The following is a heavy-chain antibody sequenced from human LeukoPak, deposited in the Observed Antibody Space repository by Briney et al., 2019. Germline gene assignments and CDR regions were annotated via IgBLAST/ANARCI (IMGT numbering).Heavy chain of an antibody. D-gene: IGHD3-10*01. CDR1: GFTFSNHQ. CDR2: IKQDGGEK. Sequence: GGSLRLSCVGSGFTFSNHQMNWVRQAPGKGLEWVAKIKQDGGEKHYVDSVKGRFTISRDNAKNSLYLQMTSLRVEDTAIYYRARWNYVSGGWALDCWGQGTLVTVSS. J-gene: IGHJ4*02. V-gene: IGHV3-7*05. CDR3: ARWNYVSGGWALDC.